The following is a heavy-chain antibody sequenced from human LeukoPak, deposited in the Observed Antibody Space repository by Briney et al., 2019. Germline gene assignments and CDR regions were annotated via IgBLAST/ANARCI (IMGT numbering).Heavy chain of an antibody. Sequence: ASVKVSCKASGYTFTSYAINWVRQAPGQGLEWMGWMNPNSGNTGYAQKFQGRVTMTRNSSITTAYMELSSLRSEDTAVYYCARRHGRCSDGSCYYPDYWGQGTLVTVSS. CDR1: GYTFTSYA. D-gene: IGHD2-15*01. CDR3: ARRHGRCSDGSCYYPDY. CDR2: MNPNSGNT. V-gene: IGHV1-8*01. J-gene: IGHJ4*02.